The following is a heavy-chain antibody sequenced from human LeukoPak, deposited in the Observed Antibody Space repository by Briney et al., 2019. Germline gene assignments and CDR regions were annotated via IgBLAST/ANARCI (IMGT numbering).Heavy chain of an antibody. J-gene: IGHJ5*02. CDR3: AQVPPSITAAGNWLGP. CDR2: INPNTGGT. Sequence: ASVKVSCKASGYTFTGYYIHWVRQDPGQGLEWMGRINPNTGGTDYAQKFQGRVTMTRDTYITTAYIELRRLTSDDTAIYYCAQVPPSITAAGNWLGPWGQGALVTVSS. CDR1: GYTFTGYY. D-gene: IGHD6-13*01. V-gene: IGHV1-2*06.